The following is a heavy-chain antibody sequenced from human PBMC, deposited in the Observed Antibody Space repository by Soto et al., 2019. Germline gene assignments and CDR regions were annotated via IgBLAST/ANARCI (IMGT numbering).Heavy chain of an antibody. D-gene: IGHD6-13*01. CDR1: GYTFTGYY. CDR2: INPNSGGT. J-gene: IGHJ4*02. Sequence: VASVKVSCKASGYTFTGYYMHWVRQAPGQGLEWMGWINPNSGGTNYAQKFQGWVTMTRDTSISTAYMELSSLRSEDTAVYYCARDRVADRLIDYWGQGTLVTVSS. CDR3: ARDRVADRLIDY. V-gene: IGHV1-2*04.